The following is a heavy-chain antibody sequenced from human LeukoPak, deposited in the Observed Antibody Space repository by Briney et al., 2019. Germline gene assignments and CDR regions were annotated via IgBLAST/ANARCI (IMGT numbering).Heavy chain of an antibody. Sequence: SETLSLTCTVSGGSISNYYWTWIRQPPGKGLEWIGYIYNSGSTNYYPSLKSRVTISVDTSKNQFSLKLSSVTAADAAVYYCARRHKVGAGDALDIWGQGTMVTVSS. CDR2: IYNSGST. CDR1: GGSISNYY. V-gene: IGHV4-59*08. D-gene: IGHD3-10*01. CDR3: ARRHKVGAGDALDI. J-gene: IGHJ3*02.